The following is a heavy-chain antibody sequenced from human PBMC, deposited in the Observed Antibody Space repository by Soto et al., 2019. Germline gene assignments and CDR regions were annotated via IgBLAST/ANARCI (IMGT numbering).Heavy chain of an antibody. CDR1: GGSFRGYY. J-gene: IGHJ3*02. CDR2: INHSGST. V-gene: IGHV4-34*01. Sequence: SETQSLTCAVYGGSFRGYYWSWIRQPPGKGLEWIGEINHSGSTNYNPSLKSRVTISVDTSKNQFSLKLSSVTAADTAVYYCARKRGVTIFGVVIRPPDDAFDIWGQGTMVTVSS. CDR3: ARKRGVTIFGVVIRPPDDAFDI. D-gene: IGHD3-3*01.